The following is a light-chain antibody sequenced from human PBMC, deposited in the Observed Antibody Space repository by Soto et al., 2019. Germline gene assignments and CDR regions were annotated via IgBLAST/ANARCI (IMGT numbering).Light chain of an antibody. V-gene: IGLV2-23*01. Sequence: QSALTQPASVSGSPGQSITISCSGASSDVGSLQFVAWYQQHPGKAPKVVIYEDSKRPSGISFRFSGSTSGNTASLTISGLQPDDESHYYCCSYTGSGTLWVFGGGTKGTVL. CDR3: CSYTGSGTLWV. J-gene: IGLJ3*02. CDR1: SSDVGSLQF. CDR2: EDS.